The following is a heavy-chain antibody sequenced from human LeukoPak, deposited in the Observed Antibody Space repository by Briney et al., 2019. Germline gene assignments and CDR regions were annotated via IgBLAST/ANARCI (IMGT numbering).Heavy chain of an antibody. V-gene: IGHV4-39*01. CDR1: GGSIRSSINY. D-gene: IGHD5-18*01. Sequence: SETLSLTCTVSGGSIRSSINYWAWIRQPPGKGLEWIATTKYGASTFYNPSLRSRVTISVDTSKNQFSLKVNSVTAADTAVYYCARLGYGNGRVNWFDPWGQGNLVTVSS. J-gene: IGHJ5*02. CDR2: TKYGAST. CDR3: ARLGYGNGRVNWFDP.